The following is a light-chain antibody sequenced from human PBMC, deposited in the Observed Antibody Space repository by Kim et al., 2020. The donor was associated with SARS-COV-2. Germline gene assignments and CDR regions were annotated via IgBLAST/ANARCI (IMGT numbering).Light chain of an antibody. V-gene: IGKV3-15*01. Sequence: VSQGERATLSCRASQSVGSGLAWYQQKRGQAPRLLFFRASTRATGVPARFSGSGSGTEFTLTISSLQSEDFAIYFCQQYHDWPPTFGQGTKVDIK. CDR3: QQYHDWPPT. J-gene: IGKJ1*01. CDR1: QSVGSG. CDR2: RAS.